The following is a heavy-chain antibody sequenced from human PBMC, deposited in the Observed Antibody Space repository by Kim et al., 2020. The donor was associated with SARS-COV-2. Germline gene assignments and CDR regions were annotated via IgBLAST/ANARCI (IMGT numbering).Heavy chain of an antibody. CDR2: IDPSDSYT. CDR1: GYSFTSYW. CDR3: ARPRFPHYDILTGYYHGIDV. Sequence: GESLKISCKGSGYSFTSYWISWVRQMPGKGLEWMGRIDPSDSYTNYSPSFQGHVTISADKSISTAYLQWSSLKASDTAMYYCARPRFPHYDILTGYYHGIDVWGQGTTVTVSS. D-gene: IGHD3-9*01. V-gene: IGHV5-10-1*01. J-gene: IGHJ6*02.